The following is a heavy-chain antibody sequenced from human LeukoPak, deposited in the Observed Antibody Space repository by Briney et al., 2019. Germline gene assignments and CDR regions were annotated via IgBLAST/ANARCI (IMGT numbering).Heavy chain of an antibody. J-gene: IGHJ4*02. Sequence: SETLSLTCTVSGGSIRSYYWSWMRQPPGKGLEWIGYIYYSGSTKYNPSLKSQATISVDTSKNQFSLKLSSVTAADTAVYYCASGGYYFDYWGQGPLVTVSS. D-gene: IGHD3-16*01. V-gene: IGHV4-59*08. CDR2: IYYSGST. CDR3: ASGGYYFDY. CDR1: GGSIRSYY.